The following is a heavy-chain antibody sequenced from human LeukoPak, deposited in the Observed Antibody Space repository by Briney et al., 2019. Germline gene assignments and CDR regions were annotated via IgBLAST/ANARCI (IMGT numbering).Heavy chain of an antibody. CDR2: ISYDGSNK. Sequence: GGSLRLSCAASGFTFSSYAMHWVRQAPGKGLEWVAVISYDGSNKYYADSVKGRFTISRDNSKNTLYLQMNSLRAEDTAVYYCARELSGDGEMSWFDPWGQGTLVTVSS. V-gene: IGHV3-30-3*01. CDR3: ARELSGDGEMSWFDP. CDR1: GFTFSSYA. D-gene: IGHD3-10*01. J-gene: IGHJ5*02.